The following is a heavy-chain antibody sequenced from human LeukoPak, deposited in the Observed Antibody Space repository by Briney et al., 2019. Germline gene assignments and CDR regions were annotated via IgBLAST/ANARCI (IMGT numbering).Heavy chain of an antibody. D-gene: IGHD3-3*01. CDR2: ISSSGSTI. CDR1: GFTFSSYE. Sequence: PGGSLRLSCAASGFTFSSYEMNWVRQAPGKGLEWVSYISSSGSTIYYADSVKGRFTISRDNAKNSLYLQMNSLRAEDTAVYYCAREDHDLWGGYSEHLHFDYWGQGTLVTVSS. CDR3: AREDHDLWGGYSEHLHFDY. V-gene: IGHV3-48*03. J-gene: IGHJ4*02.